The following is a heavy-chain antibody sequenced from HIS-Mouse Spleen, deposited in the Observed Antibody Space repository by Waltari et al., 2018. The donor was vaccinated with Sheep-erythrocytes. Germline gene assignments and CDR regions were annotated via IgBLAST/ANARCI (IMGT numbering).Heavy chain of an antibody. CDR1: GFTFSSYS. CDR3: ARDQGDSGSYYYYYGMDV. D-gene: IGHD1-26*01. V-gene: IGHV3-21*01. J-gene: IGHJ6*02. Sequence: EVQLVESGGGLVKPGGSLRLSCAASGFTFSSYSMNWVRQAPGKGLGRVEAISGSGSDIYYQDSVKGLFTISRDNAKNSLYLQMNSLRAEDTAVYYCARDQGDSGSYYYYYGMDVWGQGTTVTVSS. CDR2: ISGSGSDI.